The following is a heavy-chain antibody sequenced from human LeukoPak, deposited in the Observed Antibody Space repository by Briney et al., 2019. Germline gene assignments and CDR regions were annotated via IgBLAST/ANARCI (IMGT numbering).Heavy chain of an antibody. CDR2: ISHDGRTK. CDR3: ARPSPPGDGYNPPDH. CDR1: GFNFDNFA. Sequence: PGKSLTLSCVVSGFNFDNFAMHWVRQPLCKGLEWVAVISHDGRTKYYADSMKGRITISRDNSKNTLFLQMNNLRSEDTAVYFCARPSPPGDGYNPPDHWGQGTLVTVSS. V-gene: IGHV3-30*04. J-gene: IGHJ4*02. D-gene: IGHD5-24*01.